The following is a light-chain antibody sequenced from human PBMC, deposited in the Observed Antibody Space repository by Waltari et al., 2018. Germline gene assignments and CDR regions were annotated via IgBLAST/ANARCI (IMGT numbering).Light chain of an antibody. Sequence: QSALTQPASVSGSPGQSITISCTGTNSDIGFYNYVSWYRQYPGKAPKLIIYDLMGRPSGVSSRFSASKSGNTASLTISWLQADDEADYYCNSYTGSNSWVFGGGTKVTVL. CDR2: DLM. J-gene: IGLJ3*02. CDR1: NSDIGFYNY. V-gene: IGLV2-14*01. CDR3: NSYTGSNSWV.